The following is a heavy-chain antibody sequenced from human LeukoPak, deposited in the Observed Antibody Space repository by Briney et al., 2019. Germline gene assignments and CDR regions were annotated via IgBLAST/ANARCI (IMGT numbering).Heavy chain of an antibody. J-gene: IGHJ5*02. V-gene: IGHV4-59*01. CDR1: GGSISSYY. Sequence: SETLSLTCTVSGGSISSYYWSWIRQPPGKGLEWIGYIYYSGSTNYNPSLKSRVTISVDTSKNQFSLKLSSVTAADTAVYYCARALMVRGVGFDPWGQGTLVTVSS. CDR2: IYYSGST. CDR3: ARALMVRGVGFDP. D-gene: IGHD3-10*01.